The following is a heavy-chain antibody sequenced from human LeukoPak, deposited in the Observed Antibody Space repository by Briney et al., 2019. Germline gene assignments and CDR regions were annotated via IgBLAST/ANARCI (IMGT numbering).Heavy chain of an antibody. CDR1: GFTFSSYS. CDR2: ISSSSSYI. CDR3: ARDRRQQLVLDAFDI. Sequence: GGSLRLSCAASGFTFSSYSMNWVRQAPGKGLEWVSSISSSSSYIYYADSVKGRFTISRDNAKNSLYLQMNSLRAEDTAVYYCARDRRQQLVLDAFDIWGQGTMVTVSS. V-gene: IGHV3-21*01. J-gene: IGHJ3*02. D-gene: IGHD6-13*01.